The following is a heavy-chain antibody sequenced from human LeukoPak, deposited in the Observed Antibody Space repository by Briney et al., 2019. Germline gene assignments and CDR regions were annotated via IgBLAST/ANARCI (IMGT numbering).Heavy chain of an antibody. CDR3: ARGTWIQLWLIDY. Sequence: GGSLRLSCAASGFTFSSYSMNWVRQAPGKGLEWVSSISSSSSYIHYADSVKGRFTISRDNAKNSLDLQMNSLRAEDTAVYYCARGTWIQLWLIDYWGQGTLVTVSS. J-gene: IGHJ4*02. D-gene: IGHD5-18*01. CDR1: GFTFSSYS. CDR2: ISSSSSYI. V-gene: IGHV3-21*01.